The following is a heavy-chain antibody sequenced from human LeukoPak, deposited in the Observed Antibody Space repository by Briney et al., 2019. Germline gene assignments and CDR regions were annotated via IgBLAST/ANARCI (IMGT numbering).Heavy chain of an antibody. J-gene: IGHJ5*02. D-gene: IGHD6-13*01. CDR3: ARGRYSSSWYVPNWFDP. CDR2: INHSGST. CDR1: GGSISSSSYY. V-gene: IGHV4-39*07. Sequence: PSETLSLTCTVSGGSISSSSYYWGWIRPPPGKGLEWIGEINHSGSTNYNPSLKSRVTISVDTSKNQFSLKLSSVTAADTAVYYCARGRYSSSWYVPNWFDPWGQGTLVTVSS.